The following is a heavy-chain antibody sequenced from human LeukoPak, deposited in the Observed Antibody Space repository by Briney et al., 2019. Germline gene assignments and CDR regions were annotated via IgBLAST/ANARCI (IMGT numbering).Heavy chain of an antibody. CDR3: AKADRTYDILTGYFDY. CDR2: ISGSGGST. Sequence: GSLRLSCAASGFTFSSYAMSWVRQAPGKGLEWVSAISGSGGSTYYADSVKGRFTISRDNSKNTLYLQMNSLRAEDTAVYYCAKADRTYDILTGYFDYWGQGTLVTVSS. D-gene: IGHD3-9*01. CDR1: GFTFSSYA. J-gene: IGHJ4*02. V-gene: IGHV3-23*01.